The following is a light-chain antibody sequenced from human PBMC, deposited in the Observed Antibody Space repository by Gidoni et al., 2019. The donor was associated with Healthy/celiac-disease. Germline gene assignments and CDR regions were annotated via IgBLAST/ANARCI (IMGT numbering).Light chain of an antibody. Sequence: QSALTQPASVSGSPGQSITISCTGTSSDVGGYTFVSWYQPHPDQAPKLMIYDVSYRPSGVSNRFSGSKSGNTASLTISGLLAEDEADYFCTSYTSSTLYVFGTGTKVTVL. J-gene: IGLJ1*01. CDR3: TSYTSSTLYV. CDR1: SSDVGGYTF. CDR2: DVS. V-gene: IGLV2-14*01.